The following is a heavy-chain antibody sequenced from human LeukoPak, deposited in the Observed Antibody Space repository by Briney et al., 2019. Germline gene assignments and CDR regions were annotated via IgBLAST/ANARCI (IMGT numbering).Heavy chain of an antibody. Sequence: GRSLRLSCAASGFTFSSYGMHWVRQAPGKGLEWVAVIWYDGSNKYYADSVKGRFTISRDNSKNTLYLQMNSLRAEDTAVYYCARDCSGGSCDAFDIWGQGTMVTVSS. CDR1: GFTFSSYG. J-gene: IGHJ3*02. CDR2: IWYDGSNK. D-gene: IGHD2-15*01. CDR3: ARDCSGGSCDAFDI. V-gene: IGHV3-33*01.